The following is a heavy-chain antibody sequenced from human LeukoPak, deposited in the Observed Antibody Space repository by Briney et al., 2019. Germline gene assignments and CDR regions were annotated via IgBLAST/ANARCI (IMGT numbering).Heavy chain of an antibody. V-gene: IGHV3-66*01. CDR2: IYSGGST. CDR1: GFTVSSNY. CDR3: ASPSGGSYSWNFDY. D-gene: IGHD1-26*01. J-gene: IGHJ4*02. Sequence: GGSLRLSCAASGFTVSSNYMSWVRQAPGKGLEWVSVIYSGGSTYYADSVKGRFTISRDNSKNTLYLQMNSLRAEDTAVYYCASPSGGSYSWNFDYWGQGTLVTVSS.